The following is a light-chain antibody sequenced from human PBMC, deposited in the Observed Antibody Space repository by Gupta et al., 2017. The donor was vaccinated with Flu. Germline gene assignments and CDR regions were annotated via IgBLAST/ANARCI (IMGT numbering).Light chain of an antibody. CDR2: GAS. CDR1: QYISSN. V-gene: IGKV3-15*01. CDR3: QQDNSWPST. Sequence: PAALSVSPGERATLSCRASQYISSNLAWYQQTPGQAPRLLISGASDRANGMPARFSGSGSGTXFTLTIXSLQSEDFALYYCQQDNSWPSTFGXGTKVETK. J-gene: IGKJ1*01.